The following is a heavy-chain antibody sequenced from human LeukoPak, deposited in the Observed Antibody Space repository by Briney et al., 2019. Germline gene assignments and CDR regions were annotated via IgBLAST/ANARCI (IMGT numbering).Heavy chain of an antibody. CDR1: GYTFTSYY. CDR3: ARDPGGTGTIPTNWFDP. CDR2: INPSGGST. J-gene: IGHJ5*02. D-gene: IGHD1-1*01. V-gene: IGHV1-46*01. Sequence: ASVKVSCKASGYTFTSYYMHWVRQAPGQGLEWMGIINPSGGSTSYAQKFQGRVTMTRDTSTSTVYMELSSLRFEDTAVYHCARDPGGTGTIPTNWFDPWGQGTLVTVSS.